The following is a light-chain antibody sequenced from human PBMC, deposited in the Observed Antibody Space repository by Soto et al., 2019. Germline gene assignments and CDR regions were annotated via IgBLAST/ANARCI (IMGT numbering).Light chain of an antibody. J-gene: IGLJ3*02. Sequence: QSVLTQSPSASGTPGQRVSISCSGSTSNIGTNTVSWYQHVPGTAPKLLIYSNDQRPSAVPGRFSGSKSGTSASLAISGLLSEDEADYYCAAWDDSLSIGMFGGGTKLTVL. CDR2: SND. CDR3: AAWDDSLSIGM. V-gene: IGLV1-44*01. CDR1: TSNIGTNT.